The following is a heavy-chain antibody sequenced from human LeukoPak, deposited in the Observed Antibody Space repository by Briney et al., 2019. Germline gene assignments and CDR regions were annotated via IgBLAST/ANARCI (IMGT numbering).Heavy chain of an antibody. D-gene: IGHD3-10*01. V-gene: IGHV3-33*01. CDR1: GFTFSGYG. CDR2: IWYDGSNK. CDR3: ARAKVAKITMARGAHAFDI. J-gene: IGHJ3*02. Sequence: GRSLRLSCAASGFTFSGYGMHWVRQAPGKGLEWVAIIWYDGSNKYYADSVKGRFTISRDNAKDSLYLQMNSLRAGDTAVYYCARAKVAKITMARGAHAFDIWGQGTMVTVSS.